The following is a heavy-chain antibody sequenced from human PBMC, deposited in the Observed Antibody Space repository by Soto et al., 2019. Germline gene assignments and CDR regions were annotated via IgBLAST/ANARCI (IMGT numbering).Heavy chain of an antibody. CDR3: ARALWLPYYYYYMDV. Sequence: ASVKVSCKASGYTFTSYDINWVRQATGQGLEWMGWMNPNSGNTGYAQKFQGRVTMTRNTSISTAYTELSSLRSEDTAVYYCARALWLPYYYYYMDVWGKGTTVTVSS. CDR1: GYTFTSYD. J-gene: IGHJ6*03. V-gene: IGHV1-8*01. CDR2: MNPNSGNT. D-gene: IGHD5-12*01.